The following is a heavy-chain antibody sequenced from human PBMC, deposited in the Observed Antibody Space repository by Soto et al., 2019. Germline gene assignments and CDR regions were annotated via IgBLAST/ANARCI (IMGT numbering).Heavy chain of an antibody. J-gene: IGHJ4*02. V-gene: IGHV4-34*01. CDR1: GGSFSGYY. CDR3: ARARQHNFDY. Sequence: SETLSLTCAVYGGSFSGYYWSWIRQPPGKGLEWIGEINHSGSTNYNPSLKSRVTISVDTSKNQFSLKLSSVTAADTAVYYCARARQHNFDYWGQGTLVTVSS. D-gene: IGHD6-13*01. CDR2: INHSGST.